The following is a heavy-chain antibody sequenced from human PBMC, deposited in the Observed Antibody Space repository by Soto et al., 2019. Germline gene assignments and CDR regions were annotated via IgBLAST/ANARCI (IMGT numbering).Heavy chain of an antibody. Sequence: GGSLRLSCAASGFTFSSFGMHWVRQAPGKGLGWVALLSYDGSKEYYADSVKGRFSVSRDNSKNTLYLQMNSLRVEDTAVYFCAKRLLRGTTLSVLDYWGRGTLVTVSS. J-gene: IGHJ4*02. CDR3: AKRLLRGTTLSVLDY. V-gene: IGHV3-30*18. D-gene: IGHD4-17*01. CDR2: LSYDGSKE. CDR1: GFTFSSFG.